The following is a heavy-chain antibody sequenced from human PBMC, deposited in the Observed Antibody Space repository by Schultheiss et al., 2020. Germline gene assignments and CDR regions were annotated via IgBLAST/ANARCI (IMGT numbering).Heavy chain of an antibody. Sequence: SVKVSCKASGGTFSSYAISWVRQAPGQGLEWMGGIIPIFGTANYAQKFQGRVTITADESTSTAYMELSSLRSEDTAVYYCARDLDDYIWGSYRYHYYGMDVWCQGTTVTVSS. V-gene: IGHV1-69*13. CDR2: IIPIFGTA. CDR3: ARDLDDYIWGSYRYHYYGMDV. J-gene: IGHJ6*02. D-gene: IGHD3-16*02. CDR1: GGTFSSYA.